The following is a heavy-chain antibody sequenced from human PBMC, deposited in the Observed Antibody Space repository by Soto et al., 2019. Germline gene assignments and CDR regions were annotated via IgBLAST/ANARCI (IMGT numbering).Heavy chain of an antibody. J-gene: IGHJ6*02. CDR1: GFIFSSFG. D-gene: IGHD6-13*01. Sequence: GGSLRLSCAASGFIFSSFGVHWVRQSPGKGLEWVAVTSFDGSERFYAESVRGRFNISRDNSKNTVYLHMNSLRPEDTAMYYCARDQRPNSSSLYCYFYGMDVWGQGTTVTVSS. CDR3: ARDQRPNSSSLYCYFYGMDV. CDR2: TSFDGSER. V-gene: IGHV3-30*03.